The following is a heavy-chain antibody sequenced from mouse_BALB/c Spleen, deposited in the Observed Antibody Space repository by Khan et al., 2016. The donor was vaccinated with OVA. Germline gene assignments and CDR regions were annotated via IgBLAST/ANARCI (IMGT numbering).Heavy chain of an antibody. J-gene: IGHJ4*01. D-gene: IGHD1-1*01. CDR2: IYIYTGEP. CDR3: ARGSSRAMDY. Sequence: QIQLVQSGPELKKPGETVKISCKASGYTFTNYGMNWVKQAPGKGLKWMGCIYIYTGEPTYADDFKGRFAFSLESSASTAYLQINNLTNEDTATYYCARGSSRAMDYWGQGTSVTVSS. V-gene: IGHV9-3-1*01. CDR1: GYTFTNYG.